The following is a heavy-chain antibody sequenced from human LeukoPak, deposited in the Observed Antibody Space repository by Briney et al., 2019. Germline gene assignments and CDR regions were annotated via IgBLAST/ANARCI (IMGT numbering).Heavy chain of an antibody. CDR3: AKAPYYYYGRAV. Sequence: GGSLRLSCAASGFTFTNYAMGWVRQAPGKGLEWVAVISYDGSNKYYADSVKGRFTISRDNSKNTLYLQMNSLRTEDTAVYYCAKAPYYYYGRAVWGQGPTATVS. CDR1: GFTFTNYA. J-gene: IGHJ6*02. CDR2: ISYDGSNK. V-gene: IGHV3-30*18.